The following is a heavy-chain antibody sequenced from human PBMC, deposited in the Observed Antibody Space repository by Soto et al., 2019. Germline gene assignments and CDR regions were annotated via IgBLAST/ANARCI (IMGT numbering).Heavy chain of an antibody. Sequence: LRLSCAASGFTFSTYAMTWVRQAPGKGLEWVSTIGGGGSATYYADSVKGRFTISRDNSKNTLYLQMNSLRAEDTAVYYCAKGTVTFDYWGQGTLVTVSS. CDR2: IGGGGSAT. CDR3: AKGTVTFDY. J-gene: IGHJ4*02. V-gene: IGHV3-23*01. CDR1: GFTFSTYA. D-gene: IGHD4-17*01.